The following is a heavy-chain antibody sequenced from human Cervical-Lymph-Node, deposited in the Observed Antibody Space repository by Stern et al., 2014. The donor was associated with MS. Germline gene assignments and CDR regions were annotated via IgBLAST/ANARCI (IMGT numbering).Heavy chain of an antibody. V-gene: IGHV3-33*01. D-gene: IGHD3-16*01. Sequence: VQLVESGGGVVQPGKSLRLSCVASGFTFSGYGMHWVRQAPGKGLEWVAFIWSDGSNPSYGDSVQGRFTIARDNLQNTLHLHMNNVTAADTARYYCARGRNVGVNYYFDYWGQGSLVTVSS. CDR2: IWSDGSNP. J-gene: IGHJ4*02. CDR3: ARGRNVGVNYYFDY. CDR1: GFTFSGYG.